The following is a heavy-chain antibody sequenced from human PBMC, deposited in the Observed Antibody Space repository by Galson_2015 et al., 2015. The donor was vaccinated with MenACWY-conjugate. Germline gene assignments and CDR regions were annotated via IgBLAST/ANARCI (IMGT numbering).Heavy chain of an antibody. CDR3: TRAKEQWLSKTFDV. J-gene: IGHJ3*01. CDR1: GFTFSIYA. D-gene: IGHD6-19*01. Sequence: SLRLSCAASGFTFSIYAMHWVRQAPGAGLQWVANIKHDGSGTYYVDSVKGRFTISRDNARNSLYLHMNNLRAEDTAVYYCTRAKEQWLSKTFDVWGQGTMVTVSS. V-gene: IGHV3-7*01. CDR2: IKHDGSGT.